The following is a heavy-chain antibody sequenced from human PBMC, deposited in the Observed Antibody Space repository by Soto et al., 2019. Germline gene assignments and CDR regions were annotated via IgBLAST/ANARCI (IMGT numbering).Heavy chain of an antibody. V-gene: IGHV4-34*01. J-gene: IGHJ4*02. D-gene: IGHD5-12*01. Sequence: SETLSLTCAVYGGSFSGYYWSWIRQPPGKGLEWIGEINHSGSTNYNPSLKSRVTISVDTSKNQFSLKLSSVTAADTAVNYCARAMGMATIYFDYWGQGTLVTVSS. CDR2: INHSGST. CDR3: ARAMGMATIYFDY. CDR1: GGSFSGYY.